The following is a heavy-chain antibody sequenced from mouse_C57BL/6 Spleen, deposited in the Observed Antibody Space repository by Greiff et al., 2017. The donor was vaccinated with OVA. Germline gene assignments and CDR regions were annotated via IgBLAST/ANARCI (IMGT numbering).Heavy chain of an antibody. Sequence: QVQLKQSGAELMKPGASVKLSCKATGYTFTGYWIEWVKQRPGHGLEWIGEILPGSGSTNYNEKFKGKATFTADTSSNTAYMQLSSLTTEDSAIYYCASPPYYDGNWYFDVWGTGTTVTVSS. J-gene: IGHJ1*03. CDR2: ILPGSGST. D-gene: IGHD1-1*01. CDR3: ASPPYYDGNWYFDV. CDR1: GYTFTGYW. V-gene: IGHV1-9*01.